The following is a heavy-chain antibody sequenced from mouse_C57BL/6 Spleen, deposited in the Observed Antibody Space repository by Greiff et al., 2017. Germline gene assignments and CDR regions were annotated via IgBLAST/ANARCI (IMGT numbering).Heavy chain of an antibody. Sequence: QVQLQQSGAELAKPGASVKLSCKASGYTFTSYWMHWVKQRPGQGLEWIGYINPSSGYTKYNQKFKDKATLTADKSSSTAYMQLSSLTYEDSAVYYCARSRFDYYGSSYYAMDYWGQGTSVTVSS. CDR2: INPSSGYT. CDR3: ARSRFDYYGSSYYAMDY. V-gene: IGHV1-7*01. J-gene: IGHJ4*01. CDR1: GYTFTSYW. D-gene: IGHD1-1*01.